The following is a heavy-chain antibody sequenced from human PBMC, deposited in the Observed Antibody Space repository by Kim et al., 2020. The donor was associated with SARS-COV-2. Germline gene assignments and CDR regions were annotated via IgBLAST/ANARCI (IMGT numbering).Heavy chain of an antibody. D-gene: IGHD2-15*01. V-gene: IGHV4-34*01. CDR1: GGSFSGYY. Sequence: SETLSLTCAVYGGSFSGYYWSWIRQPPGKGLEWIGEINHSGSTNYNPSLKSRVTISVDTSKNQFSLKLSSVTAADTAVYYCARGRRILSKGGWFDPWGQGTLVTVSS. J-gene: IGHJ5*02. CDR3: ARGRRILSKGGWFDP. CDR2: INHSGST.